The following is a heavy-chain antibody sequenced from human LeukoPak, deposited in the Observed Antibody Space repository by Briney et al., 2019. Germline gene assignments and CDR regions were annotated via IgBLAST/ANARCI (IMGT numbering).Heavy chain of an antibody. Sequence: GGSLRLSCAASRFTFSTYAMIWARQAPGKGLEWVSSINSHGGNTYYADSVKGRFTISRDNSKNTLYLQMNSLRAEDTAVYYCARDREMVRGVIPDYWGQGTLVTVSS. J-gene: IGHJ4*02. CDR1: RFTFSTYA. V-gene: IGHV3-23*01. CDR2: INSHGGNT. CDR3: ARDREMVRGVIPDY. D-gene: IGHD3-10*01.